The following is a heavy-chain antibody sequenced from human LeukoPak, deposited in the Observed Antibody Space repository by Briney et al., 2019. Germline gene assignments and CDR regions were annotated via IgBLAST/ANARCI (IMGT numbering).Heavy chain of an antibody. J-gene: IGHJ6*04. D-gene: IGHD6-13*01. CDR3: ARAGIAAAGSYYYYGMDV. V-gene: IGHV3-33*01. CDR1: GFTFSSYG. Sequence: GGSLRLSCAASGFTFSSYGIHWVRQAPGKGLEWVAVIWYDGSNKYYADSVKGRFTISRDNSKNTLCLQMNSLRAEDTAVYYCARAGIAAAGSYYYYGMDVWGKGTTVTVSS. CDR2: IWYDGSNK.